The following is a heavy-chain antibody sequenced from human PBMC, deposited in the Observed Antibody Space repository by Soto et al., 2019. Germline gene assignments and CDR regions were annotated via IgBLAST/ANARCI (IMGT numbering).Heavy chain of an antibody. CDR1: GYTFSSYA. CDR2: INAGNGNT. CDR3: ARVLAYCGGDCYLDY. J-gene: IGHJ4*02. V-gene: IGHV1-3*01. Sequence: ASVKVSCKASGYTFSSYAMHWVRQAPGQRLEWMGWINAGNGNTKYSQEFQDRVTITRDTSASTAYMELSSLRSEDTAVYYCARVLAYCGGDCYLDYWGPGTLVTVS. D-gene: IGHD2-21*02.